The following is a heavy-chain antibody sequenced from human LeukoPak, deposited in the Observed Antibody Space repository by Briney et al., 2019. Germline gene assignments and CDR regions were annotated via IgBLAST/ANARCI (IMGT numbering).Heavy chain of an antibody. CDR2: INPNSGGT. J-gene: IGHJ3*02. D-gene: IGHD6-13*01. CDR1: GYTFAGYY. Sequence: GAPVKVSCKASGYTFAGYYMHWVRQAPGQGLEWMGWINPNSGGTNYAQKFQGRVTMTRDTSISTAYMELSRLRSDDTAVYYCARQAAAGSNDAFDIWGQGTMVTVSS. CDR3: ARQAAAGSNDAFDI. V-gene: IGHV1-2*02.